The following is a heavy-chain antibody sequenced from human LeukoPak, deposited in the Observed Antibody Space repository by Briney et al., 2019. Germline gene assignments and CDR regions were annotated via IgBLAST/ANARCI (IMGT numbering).Heavy chain of an antibody. J-gene: IGHJ4*02. D-gene: IGHD2/OR15-2a*01. CDR3: AKALTLDYYFDY. Sequence: GGSLRLSCAASGFTFSSYIMNWVRQAPGKGLEWVSAISGSGGSTYYADSVKGRFTISRDNSKNTLYLQMNSLRAEDTAVYYCAKALTLDYYFDYWGQGTLVTVSS. CDR1: GFTFSSYI. V-gene: IGHV3-23*01. CDR2: ISGSGGST.